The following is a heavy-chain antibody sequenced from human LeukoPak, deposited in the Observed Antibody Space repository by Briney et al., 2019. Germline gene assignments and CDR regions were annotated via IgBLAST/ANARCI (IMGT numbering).Heavy chain of an antibody. Sequence: GGSLRLSCSASGFTFNKYALHWVRQAPGKGLEYVSAISTNGGSTYYADSVKGRFTVSRDNSKNTLYLQMNSLRAEDTAVYYCARLRFPYGMDVWGQGTTVTVSS. CDR1: GFTFNKYA. D-gene: IGHD4-17*01. V-gene: IGHV3-64*04. J-gene: IGHJ6*02. CDR2: ISTNGGST. CDR3: ARLRFPYGMDV.